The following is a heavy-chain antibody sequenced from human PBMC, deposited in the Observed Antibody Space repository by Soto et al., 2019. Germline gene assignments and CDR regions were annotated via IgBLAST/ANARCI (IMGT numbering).Heavy chain of an antibody. J-gene: IGHJ6*02. V-gene: IGHV4-34*01. CDR1: GGSFSGYY. CDR2: INHSGST. CDR3: ARRGPPTLDSSGWLTYYGMDV. Sequence: SETLSLTCAVYGGSFSGYYWSWIRQPPGKGLEWIGEINHSGSTNYNPSLKSRVTISVDTSKNQFSLKLSSVTAADTAVYYCARRGPPTLDSSGWLTYYGMDVWGQGTTVTVSS. D-gene: IGHD6-19*01.